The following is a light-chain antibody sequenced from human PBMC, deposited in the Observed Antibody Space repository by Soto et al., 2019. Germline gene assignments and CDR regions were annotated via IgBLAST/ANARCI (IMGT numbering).Light chain of an antibody. V-gene: IGKV1-5*03. CDR3: QQYNSYSPWT. CDR1: QSISSC. J-gene: IGKJ1*01. CDR2: KAS. Sequence: DIQMNQSPSTLSASVGDRVTITCGDSQSISSCVAWYQQTPGKAPKLPXYKASSLETGVPLRFSGSGSGTELTLTISSLQPDDFATYYCQQYNSYSPWTFGQGTKVDIK.